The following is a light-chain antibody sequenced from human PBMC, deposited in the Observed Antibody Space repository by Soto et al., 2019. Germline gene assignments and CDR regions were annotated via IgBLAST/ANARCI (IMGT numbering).Light chain of an antibody. V-gene: IGKV3-20*01. CDR1: QSVSSTY. J-gene: IGKJ2*01. CDR3: QQYGSSRYT. Sequence: EIVLTQSPGTLSLSPGERATLSCRASQSVSSTYLAWYQQKPGQAPRLLIYGASSRATGIPDTFSGSGSRTDFTLTISRLDPEYFGVYFIQQYGSSRYTFGQGTKLEIK. CDR2: GAS.